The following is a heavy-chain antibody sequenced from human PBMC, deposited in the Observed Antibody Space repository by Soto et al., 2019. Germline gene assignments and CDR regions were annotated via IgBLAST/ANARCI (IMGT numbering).Heavy chain of an antibody. CDR2: TSTFNGEA. J-gene: IGHJ4*02. CDR3: ARDWDGSGSYFTDY. CDR1: GYSFTSTG. V-gene: IGHV1-18*01. D-gene: IGHD3-10*01. Sequence: ASVKVSCKASGYSFTSTGISWVRQAPGQGPEWMGWTSTFNGEAKYAQKLQGRVTMTTDTSTTTAYMELRSLTSDDTAVYYCARDWDGSGSYFTDYWGQGTLVTVSS.